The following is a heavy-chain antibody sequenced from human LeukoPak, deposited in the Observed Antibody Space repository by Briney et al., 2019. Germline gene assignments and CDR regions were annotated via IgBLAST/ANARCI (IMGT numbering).Heavy chain of an antibody. V-gene: IGHV3-23*01. CDR3: VRSLWSGSYVADY. CDR2: IRGSGDST. D-gene: IGHD3-3*01. Sequence: GGSLRLSCAASGFTLSNYAMSWVRQAPGKGLEWVSTIRGSGDSTYYAGSVKSRFTISRDNSKNTQYLQMNSLRAEDTAIYYCVRSLWSGSYVADYWGRGTLVTVSS. J-gene: IGHJ4*02. CDR1: GFTLSNYA.